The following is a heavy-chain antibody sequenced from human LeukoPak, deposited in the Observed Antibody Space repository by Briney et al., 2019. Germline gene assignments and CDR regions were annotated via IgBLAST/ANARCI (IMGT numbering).Heavy chain of an antibody. D-gene: IGHD3-3*01. J-gene: IGHJ5*02. Sequence: GGSLRLSCAASGFTFSSYTMNWVRQAPGKGLEWVSSISSSTSYIYYADSVKGRFTISRDNAKNSLYLQMNSLRAEDTAVYYCARDGVLDDFWSGYSGNWFDPWGQGTLVTVSS. CDR1: GFTFSSYT. V-gene: IGHV3-21*01. CDR2: ISSSTSYI. CDR3: ARDGVLDDFWSGYSGNWFDP.